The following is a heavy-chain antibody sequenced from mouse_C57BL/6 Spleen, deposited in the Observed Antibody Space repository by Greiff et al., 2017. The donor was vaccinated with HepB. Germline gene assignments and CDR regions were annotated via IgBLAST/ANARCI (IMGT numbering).Heavy chain of an antibody. CDR2: INPSSGYT. V-gene: IGHV1-7*01. D-gene: IGHD2-4*01. J-gene: IGHJ2*01. Sequence: QVHVKQSGAELAKPGASVKLSCKASGYTFTSYWMHWVTQRPGHGLEWIGYINPSSGYTKYKQKCKDKATLTADKSSSTAYMQLSSLTYEDSAVYYCARNYDYDGGGFDYWGQGTTLTVSS. CDR3: ARNYDYDGGGFDY. CDR1: GYTFTSYW.